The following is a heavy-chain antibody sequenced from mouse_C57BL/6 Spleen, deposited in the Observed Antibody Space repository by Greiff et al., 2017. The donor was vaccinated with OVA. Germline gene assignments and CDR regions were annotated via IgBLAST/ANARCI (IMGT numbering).Heavy chain of an antibody. J-gene: IGHJ1*03. CDR3: ARRDGNYWYFDV. CDR2: IYPGDGDT. CDR1: GYAFSSSW. Sequence: VQLQESGPELVKPGASVKISCKASGYAFSSSWMNWVKQRPGKGLEWIGRIYPGDGDTNYNGKFKGKATLTADKSSSTAYMQLSSLTSEDSAVYFCARRDGNYWYFDVWGTGTTVTVSS. D-gene: IGHD2-1*01. V-gene: IGHV1-82*01.